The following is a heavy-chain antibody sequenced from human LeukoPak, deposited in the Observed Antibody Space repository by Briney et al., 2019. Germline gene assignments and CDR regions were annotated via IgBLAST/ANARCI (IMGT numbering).Heavy chain of an antibody. Sequence: GGSLRLSCAASGFTFSSYAMSWVRQAPGKGLEWVSAISASGGSTYYADSVKGRFTISRDNAKNSLYLQMKSLRDEDTAVYYCARVDGGGWVDYWGQGNLVTVSS. CDR2: ISASGGST. D-gene: IGHD6-19*01. V-gene: IGHV3-23*01. J-gene: IGHJ4*02. CDR3: ARVDGGGWVDY. CDR1: GFTFSSYA.